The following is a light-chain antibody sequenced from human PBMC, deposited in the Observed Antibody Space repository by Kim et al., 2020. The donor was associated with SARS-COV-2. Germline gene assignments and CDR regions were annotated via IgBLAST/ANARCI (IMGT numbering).Light chain of an antibody. V-gene: IGLV3-1*01. J-gene: IGLJ3*02. CDR2: QDS. CDR3: QAWDNSTAV. CDR1: KLGNKY. Sequence: SYELTQPPSVSVSPGQTASVTCSGDKLGNKYACWYQQKPGQSPVLVIYQDSKRPSGIPERFSGSNSGNTATLTISGTQAMDEADYYCQAWDNSTAVFGGGTKVTGL.